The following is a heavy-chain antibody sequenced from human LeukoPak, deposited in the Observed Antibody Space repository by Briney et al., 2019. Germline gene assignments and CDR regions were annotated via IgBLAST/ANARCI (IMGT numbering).Heavy chain of an antibody. CDR3: AKIGRECYDFWSGFYMDV. CDR1: GFTFSSYS. CDR2: ISSSSSTI. V-gene: IGHV3-48*04. Sequence: GGSLRLSCAASGFTFSSYSMNWVRQAPGKGLEWVSYISSSSSTIYYAGSVKGRFTISRDNAKNSLYLQMNSLRAEDTAVYYCAKIGRECYDFWSGFYMDVWGKGTTVTVSS. J-gene: IGHJ6*03. D-gene: IGHD3-3*01.